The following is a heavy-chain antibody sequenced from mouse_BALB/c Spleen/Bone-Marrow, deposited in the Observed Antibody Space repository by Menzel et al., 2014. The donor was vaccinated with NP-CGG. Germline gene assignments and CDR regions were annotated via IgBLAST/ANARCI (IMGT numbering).Heavy chain of an antibody. V-gene: IGHV1-69*02. CDR2: IYPSDSYT. Sequence: QVQLQQPGAELVRPGASVKLSCKASGYTFTSHWINWVKQRPGQGLEWIGNIYPSDSYTNYNQKFKDKATLTVDKSSSTAYMQLSSPTSEDSAVYYCTRRDYAMDYWGQGTSVTVSS. CDR1: GYTFTSHW. CDR3: TRRDYAMDY. J-gene: IGHJ4*01.